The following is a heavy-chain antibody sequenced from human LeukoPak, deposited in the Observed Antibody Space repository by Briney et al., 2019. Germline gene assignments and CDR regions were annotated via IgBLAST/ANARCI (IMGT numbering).Heavy chain of an antibody. CDR2: IYYSGST. J-gene: IGHJ4*02. CDR3: ARAPYGGNLYYFDY. D-gene: IGHD4-23*01. Sequence: SQTLSLTCTVSGGSISSYYWSWIRQPPGKGLEWIGYIYYSGSTNYNPSLKSRVTISVDTSKNQFSLKLSSVTAADTAVYYCARAPYGGNLYYFDYWGQGTLVTVSS. V-gene: IGHV4-59*01. CDR1: GGSISSYY.